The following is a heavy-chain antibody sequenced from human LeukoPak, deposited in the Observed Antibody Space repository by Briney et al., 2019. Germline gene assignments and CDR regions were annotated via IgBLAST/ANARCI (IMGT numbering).Heavy chain of an antibody. CDR2: ISAYNGNT. J-gene: IGHJ4*02. D-gene: IGHD6-13*01. Sequence: ASVTVSCKSSGYTFTIYAISWVRQAPGQGLEWMGWISAYNGNTNYAQKLQGRVTMTADTSTSTAYMELRSLRSDDTAVYYCAREGSSWNLDYWGQGTLVTVSS. CDR3: AREGSSWNLDY. CDR1: GYTFTIYA. V-gene: IGHV1-18*01.